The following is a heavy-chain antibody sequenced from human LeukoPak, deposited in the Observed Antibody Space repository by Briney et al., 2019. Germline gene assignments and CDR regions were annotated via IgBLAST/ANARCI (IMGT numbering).Heavy chain of an antibody. D-gene: IGHD3-10*01. CDR3: ARGNYDGAGY. Sequence: GGSLRLSCAASGFSFSNSWMNWVRRAPGKGLQWVASTKRDGSERNYVDSVKGRFTISRDNAKNSLFLQMNSLRAEDTAVYYCARGNYDGAGYWGQGTLVTVSS. V-gene: IGHV3-7*01. J-gene: IGHJ4*02. CDR2: TKRDGSER. CDR1: GFSFSNSW.